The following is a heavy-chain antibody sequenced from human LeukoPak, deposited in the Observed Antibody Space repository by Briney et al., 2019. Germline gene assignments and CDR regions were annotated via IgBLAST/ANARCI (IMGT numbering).Heavy chain of an antibody. CDR3: ARPRSSGWPYYYYGMDV. J-gene: IGHJ6*02. CDR2: IYYSGST. CDR1: GGSISSGDYY. D-gene: IGHD6-19*01. V-gene: IGHV4-30-4*01. Sequence: SETLSLTCTVSGGSISSGDYYWSWIRQPPGKGLEWIGYIYYSGSTYYNPSLKGRVTISVDTSKNQFSLKLSSVTAADTAVYYCARPRSSGWPYYYYGMDVWGQGTTVTVSS.